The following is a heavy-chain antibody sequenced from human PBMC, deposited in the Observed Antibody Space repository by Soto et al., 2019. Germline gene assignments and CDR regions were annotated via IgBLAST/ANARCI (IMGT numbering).Heavy chain of an antibody. V-gene: IGHV4-39*07. CDR2: INHSGST. Sequence: SETLSLTCGVSGDSISNSRFYWTWIRQPPGTGLEWIGEINHSGSTNYNPSLKSRVTISVDTSKNQFSLKLTSVTAADTAVYYCARDKITGLFDYWGQGTLVTSPQ. CDR1: GDSISNSRFY. J-gene: IGHJ4*02. CDR3: ARDKITGLFDY. D-gene: IGHD2-8*02.